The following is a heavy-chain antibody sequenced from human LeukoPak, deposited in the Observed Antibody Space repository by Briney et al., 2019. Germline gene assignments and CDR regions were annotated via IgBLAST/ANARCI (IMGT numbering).Heavy chain of an antibody. CDR3: ARGGGDYTSRYYMGV. V-gene: IGHV3-11*04. CDR1: GFTFSDFY. D-gene: IGHD3-3*01. J-gene: IGHJ6*03. CDR2: MSGTGKTI. Sequence: PGGSLRLSCAASGFTFSDFYMHWIRQAPGKGLEWVSYMSGTGKTISDADSLKGRFTISRDNTKNLLFLQVNTLRVEDTATYYCARGGGDYTSRYYMGVWGKGTTVTVS.